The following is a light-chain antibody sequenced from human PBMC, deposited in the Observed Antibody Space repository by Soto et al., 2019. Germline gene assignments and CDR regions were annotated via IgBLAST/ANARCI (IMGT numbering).Light chain of an antibody. CDR2: DNN. Sequence: HSVLTQPPSVSAAPGQKVTISCSGSSSNIGNNYVSWYQQLPGTAPKLLIYDNNKRPSGIPDRFSGSKSGTSATLGITGLQTGDEADYYCGTWDSSLSAGKVFGGGTKLTVL. CDR3: GTWDSSLSAGKV. J-gene: IGLJ2*01. CDR1: SSNIGNNY. V-gene: IGLV1-51*01.